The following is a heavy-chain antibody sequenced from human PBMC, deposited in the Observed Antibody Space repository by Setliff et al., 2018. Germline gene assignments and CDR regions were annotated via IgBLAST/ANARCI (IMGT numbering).Heavy chain of an antibody. D-gene: IGHD2-21*01. CDR1: GGSSSGYY. V-gene: IGHV4-34*01. CDR2: INHSGGT. CDR3: ARAFIVAPTLFFRRRKGNYMDV. Sequence: SETLSLTCAVYGGSSSGYYWSWIRQPPGKGLEWIGEINHSGGTSNNPSLMSRVTISVDTSKNQFSLKLNSVTAADTAVYYCARAFIVAPTLFFRRRKGNYMDVWGKGTTVTVSS. J-gene: IGHJ6*03.